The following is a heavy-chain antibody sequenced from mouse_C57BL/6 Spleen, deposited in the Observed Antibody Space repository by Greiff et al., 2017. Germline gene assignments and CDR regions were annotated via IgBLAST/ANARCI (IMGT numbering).Heavy chain of an antibody. J-gene: IGHJ2*01. Sequence: EVQLQQSGPGLVKPSQSLSLTCSVTGYSITSGYYWNWIRQFPGNKLEWMGYISYDGSNNYNPSLKNRISITRDTSKNQFFLKLNSVTTEDTATYYCARDGNYTDFDYWGQGTTLTVSS. CDR2: ISYDGSN. CDR1: GYSITSGYY. V-gene: IGHV3-6*01. CDR3: ARDGNYTDFDY. D-gene: IGHD2-1*01.